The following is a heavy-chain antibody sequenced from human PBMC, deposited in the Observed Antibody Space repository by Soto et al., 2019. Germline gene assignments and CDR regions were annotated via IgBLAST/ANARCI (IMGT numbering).Heavy chain of an antibody. CDR2: ISYDGSNK. J-gene: IGHJ4*02. V-gene: IGHV3-30-3*01. Sequence: QVQLVESGGGVVHPGRSLRLSCAASGFTFSSYAMHWVRQAPGKGLEWVAVISYDGSNKYYADSVKGRFTISRDNSKNTLYLQMNSLRAEDTAVYYCARVEGLVAGLDYWGQGTLVTVSS. D-gene: IGHD6-19*01. CDR3: ARVEGLVAGLDY. CDR1: GFTFSSYA.